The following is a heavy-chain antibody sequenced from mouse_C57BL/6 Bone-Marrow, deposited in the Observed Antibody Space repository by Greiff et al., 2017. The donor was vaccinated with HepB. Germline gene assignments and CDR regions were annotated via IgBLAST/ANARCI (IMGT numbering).Heavy chain of an antibody. CDR2: ISSGSSTI. D-gene: IGHD2-4*01. J-gene: IGHJ3*01. CDR1: GFTFSDYG. V-gene: IGHV5-17*01. Sequence: EVKLMESGGGLVKPGGSLKLSCAASGFTFSDYGMHWVRQAPEKGLEWVAYISSGSSTIYYADTVKGRFTISRDNAKNTLFLQMTSLRSEDTAMYYCARRDYDAGFAYWGQGTLVTVSA. CDR3: ARRDYDAGFAY.